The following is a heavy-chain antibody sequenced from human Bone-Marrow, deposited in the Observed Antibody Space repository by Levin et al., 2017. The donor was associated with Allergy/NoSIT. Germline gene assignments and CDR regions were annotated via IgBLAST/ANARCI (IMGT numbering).Heavy chain of an antibody. CDR3: AIAGTSSPNFDY. J-gene: IGHJ4*02. CDR2: ITSDAVGT. Sequence: GGSLRLSCAASGFTFSDHYMSWVRQAPGKGLEWVSAITSDAVGTYYADSVKGRFSVSRDNSKNTLSLQMNSLRAEDTALYYCAIAGTSSPNFDYWGQGTLVTVSS. CDR1: GFTFSDHY. V-gene: IGHV3-23*01.